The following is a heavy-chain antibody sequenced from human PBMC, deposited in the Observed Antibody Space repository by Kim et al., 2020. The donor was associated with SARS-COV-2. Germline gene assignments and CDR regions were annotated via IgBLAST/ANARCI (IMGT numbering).Heavy chain of an antibody. J-gene: IGHJ3*02. D-gene: IGHD3-3*01. CDR2: IIPIFGTA. Sequence: SVKVSCKASGGTFSSYAISWVRQAPGQGLEWMGGIIPIFGTANYAQKFQGRVTITADESTSTAYMELSSLRSEDTAVYYCARGTAYDFWSGAIWGAFDIWGQGTMVTVSS. V-gene: IGHV1-69*13. CDR3: ARGTAYDFWSGAIWGAFDI. CDR1: GGTFSSYA.